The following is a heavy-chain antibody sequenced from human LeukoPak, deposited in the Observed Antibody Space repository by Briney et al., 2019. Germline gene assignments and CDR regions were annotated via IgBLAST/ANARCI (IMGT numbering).Heavy chain of an antibody. CDR2: ISYSGST. J-gene: IGHJ6*03. D-gene: IGHD3-22*01. CDR3: ARLPLTRYDSLPGYMDV. Sequence: PSETLSLTCTVSGGSISSSSYYRGWIRQPPGKGLEWIASISYSGSTYYNPSLKSRLSISVDTSKNQFSLNLGSVTAADTAVYYCARLPLTRYDSLPGYMDVWGKGTTVTVSS. V-gene: IGHV4-39*01. CDR1: GGSISSSSYY.